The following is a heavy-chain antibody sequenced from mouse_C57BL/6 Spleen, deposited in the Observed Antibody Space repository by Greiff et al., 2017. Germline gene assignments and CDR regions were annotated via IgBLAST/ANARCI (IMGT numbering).Heavy chain of an antibody. D-gene: IGHD2-5*01. CDR3: ARGIYSNYGYFDV. Sequence: VQLQQPGAGLVRPGSSVKLSCKASGYTFTSYWMHWVKQRPIQGLEWIGNIDPSDSETHYNQKFKDKATLTVDKSSSTAYMQLSSLTSEDSAVYYCARGIYSNYGYFDVWGTGTTVTVSS. CDR2: IDPSDSET. V-gene: IGHV1-52*01. J-gene: IGHJ1*03. CDR1: GYTFTSYW.